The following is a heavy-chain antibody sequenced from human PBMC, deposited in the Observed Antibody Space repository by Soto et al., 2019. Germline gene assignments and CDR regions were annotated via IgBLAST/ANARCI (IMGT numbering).Heavy chain of an antibody. CDR1: GYTFTSYY. D-gene: IGHD1-20*01. V-gene: IGHV1-46*01. CDR2: INPSGGST. CDR3: ARGGDNWNDVNYYGMDV. Sequence: ASVKVSCKASGYTFTSYYMHWVRQAPGQGFEWMGIINPSGGSTSYAQKFQGRVTMTRDTSTSTVYMELSSLRSEDTAVYYCARGGDNWNDVNYYGMDVWGQGTTVTVSS. J-gene: IGHJ6*02.